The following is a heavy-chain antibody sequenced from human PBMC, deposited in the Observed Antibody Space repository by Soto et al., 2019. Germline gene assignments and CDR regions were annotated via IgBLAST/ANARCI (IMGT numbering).Heavy chain of an antibody. CDR3: ARVVRDRFAVVTASPYYFDY. Sequence: ASVKVSCKASGYTFTSYGISWVRQAPGQGLEWMGWISAYNGNTNYAQKLQGRVTMTTDTSTSTAYMELRSLRSDDTAVYYCARVVRDRFAVVTASPYYFDYWGQGTLVTVS. J-gene: IGHJ4*02. V-gene: IGHV1-18*01. CDR1: GYTFTSYG. D-gene: IGHD2-21*02. CDR2: ISAYNGNT.